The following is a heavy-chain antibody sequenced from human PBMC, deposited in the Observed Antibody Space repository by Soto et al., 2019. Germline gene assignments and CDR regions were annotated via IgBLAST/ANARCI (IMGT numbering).Heavy chain of an antibody. Sequence: SETLSLTCAVSGGSITSTNWWSLVRHPAGKGLEWIGEIYHSGTTNYNPSLKSRVTISVDKSKNQFSLKLTSVTAADTAVYYCARLNGYCVSTNCHGYYGMDVWGQGITVTVSS. J-gene: IGHJ6*02. CDR3: ARLNGYCVSTNCHGYYGMDV. CDR2: IYHSGTT. V-gene: IGHV4-4*02. D-gene: IGHD2-2*03. CDR1: GGSITSTNW.